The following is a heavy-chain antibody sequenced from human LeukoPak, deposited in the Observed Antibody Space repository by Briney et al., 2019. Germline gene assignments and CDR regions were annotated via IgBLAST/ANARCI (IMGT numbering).Heavy chain of an antibody. V-gene: IGHV1-18*01. CDR3: ARGGGSTVNGMDV. D-gene: IGHD2-15*01. Sequence: GASVNVSCTASGYTFSTYDFSWVRQAPGQGLEWMGWISSSNGKTNYAQILQGRVTMTTDTSTSTAYMELRSLRSDDTAVYYCARGGGSTVNGMDVWGQGTTVTVSS. CDR1: GYTFSTYD. CDR2: ISSSNGKT. J-gene: IGHJ6*02.